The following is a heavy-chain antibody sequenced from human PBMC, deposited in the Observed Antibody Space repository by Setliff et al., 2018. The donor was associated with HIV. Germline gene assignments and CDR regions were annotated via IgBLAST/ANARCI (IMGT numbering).Heavy chain of an antibody. CDR3: ARDSSSWYEFYFDC. Sequence: GGSLRLSCAASGFTLSSYAMNWVRQAPGKGLEWVSYISSSGGTIYYADSVKGRFTISRDNAKNSLYLQMNSLRAEDTAVYYCARDSSSWYEFYFDCWGQGTLVTVSS. V-gene: IGHV3-48*03. CDR2: ISSSGGTI. J-gene: IGHJ4*02. CDR1: GFTLSSYA. D-gene: IGHD6-13*01.